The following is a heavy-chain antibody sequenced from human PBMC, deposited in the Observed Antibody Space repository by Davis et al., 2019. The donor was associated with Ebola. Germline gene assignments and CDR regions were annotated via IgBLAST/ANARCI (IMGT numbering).Heavy chain of an antibody. V-gene: IGHV1-69*06. CDR3: ARAEWLRFNRFDY. CDR1: GGTSSSYA. D-gene: IGHD5-12*01. J-gene: IGHJ4*02. Sequence: AASVKVSCKASGGTSSSYAFSWVRQAPGQGLEWMGGIIQIFGTANYAQKFQGRVTITADKSTSTAYMELSSLRSEDTAVYYCARAEWLRFNRFDYWGQGTLVTVSS. CDR2: IIQIFGTA.